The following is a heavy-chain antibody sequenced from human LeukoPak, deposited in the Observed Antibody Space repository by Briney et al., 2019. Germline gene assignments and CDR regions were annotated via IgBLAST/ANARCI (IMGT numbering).Heavy chain of an antibody. CDR3: AKDRYACGGDRNYFDY. CDR1: GFTFSSFG. D-gene: IGHD3-16*01. J-gene: IGHJ4*02. V-gene: IGHV3-30*05. CDR2: ISHDESNE. Sequence: PGGSLRLSCATSGFTFSSFGMHWVRQAPGKGLEWVASISHDESNEDCADSVKGRFIVSRGNSKNTLYMEMISLRVEGTAVYYCAKDRYACGGDRNYFDYWGQGALVTVSS.